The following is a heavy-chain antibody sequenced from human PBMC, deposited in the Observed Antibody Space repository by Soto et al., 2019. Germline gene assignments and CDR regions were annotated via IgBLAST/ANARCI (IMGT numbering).Heavy chain of an antibody. Sequence: CVDSGFPFTNAWINWVRQVPGKGLEWINRVKSKTDGGSSDYAAAVKKRFAVSRDDSRNIVYLQMISLKIEDTGVYYCTTDSRTTLPEIRFDYWGHGTQVTVSS. CDR1: GFPFTNAW. CDR2: VKSKTDGGSS. D-gene: IGHD1-26*01. CDR3: TTDSRTTLPEIRFDY. V-gene: IGHV3-15*07. J-gene: IGHJ4*01.